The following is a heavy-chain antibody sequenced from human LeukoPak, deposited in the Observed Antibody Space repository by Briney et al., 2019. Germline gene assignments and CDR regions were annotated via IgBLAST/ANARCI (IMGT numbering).Heavy chain of an antibody. CDR3: AHSIAVDWFDP. V-gene: IGHV2-5*01. Sequence: TLSLTCTVSGGSISDYYWTWIRQPPGKALEWLALIYWNDDKRYSPSLKSRLTITKDTSKNQVVLTMTNMDPVDTATYYCAHSIAVDWFDPWGQGTLVTVSS. J-gene: IGHJ5*02. D-gene: IGHD6-19*01. CDR2: IYWNDDK. CDR1: GGSISDYYWT.